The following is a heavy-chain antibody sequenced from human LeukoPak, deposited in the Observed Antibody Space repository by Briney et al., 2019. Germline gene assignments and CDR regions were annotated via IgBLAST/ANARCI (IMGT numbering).Heavy chain of an antibody. CDR1: GGSISSSSYY. CDR2: IYYSGRN. CDR3: ARGSVLLWFGGLSAFDY. J-gene: IGHJ4*02. Sequence: SETLSLTCTVSGGSISSSSYYWGWIRQPPGQGLEWIGSIYYSGRNYYNSSLKSRVTISVDTSKNQYSLKLSSVTAADTAVYYCARGSVLLWFGGLSAFDYWGQGTLVTVSS. D-gene: IGHD3-10*01. V-gene: IGHV4-39*07.